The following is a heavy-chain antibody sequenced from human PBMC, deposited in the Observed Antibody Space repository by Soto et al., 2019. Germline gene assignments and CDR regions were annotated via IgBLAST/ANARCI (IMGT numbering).Heavy chain of an antibody. J-gene: IGHJ2*01. CDR3: TIERWDSGDPKWDFDL. D-gene: IGHD4-17*01. CDR1: GFTFGYYG. V-gene: IGHV3-49*05. Sequence: EVQLVESGGGLVRPGRSLRLSCSTSGFTFGYYGMTWFRQAPGKGLEWVGLIRSKSYGKTTEYAASATDRFTISRDDSKSIAYLQMNSLKADDTAVYYFTIERWDSGDPKWDFDLWGRGTLVTVSS. CDR2: IRSKSYGKTT.